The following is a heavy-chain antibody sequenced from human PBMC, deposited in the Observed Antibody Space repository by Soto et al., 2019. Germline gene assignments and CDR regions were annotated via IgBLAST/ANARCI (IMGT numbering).Heavy chain of an antibody. V-gene: IGHV3-30*18. Sequence: GGSLRLSCAASGFTFTSYGMHWARQAPGKGLEWVAVISYDGSNKYYADSVKGRFTISRDNSKNTLYLQMNSLRAEDTAVYYCAKDLRSYFGSFDYWGQGTLVTVSS. CDR2: ISYDGSNK. CDR1: GFTFTSYG. CDR3: AKDLRSYFGSFDY. J-gene: IGHJ4*02. D-gene: IGHD3-10*01.